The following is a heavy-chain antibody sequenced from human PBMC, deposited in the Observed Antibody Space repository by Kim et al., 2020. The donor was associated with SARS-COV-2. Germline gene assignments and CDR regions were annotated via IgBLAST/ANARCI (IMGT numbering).Heavy chain of an antibody. J-gene: IGHJ1*01. D-gene: IGHD3-9*01. CDR2: FDPEDGET. Sequence: ASVKVSCKVSGYTLTELSMHWVRQAPGKGLVWMGGFDPEDGETIYAQKFQGRVTMTEDTSTDTAYMELSSLRSEDTAVYYCATALRYFDWLFTSPVAEYFQHWGQGTLVTVSS. CDR3: ATALRYFDWLFTSPVAEYFQH. CDR1: GYTLTELS. V-gene: IGHV1-24*01.